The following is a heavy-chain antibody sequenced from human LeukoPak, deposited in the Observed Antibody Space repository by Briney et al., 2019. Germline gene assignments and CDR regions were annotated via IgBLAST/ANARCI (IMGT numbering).Heavy chain of an antibody. Sequence: GGSLRLSXAASGFTFSSYSMNWVRQAPGKGLEWVSSISSSSSYIYYADSAKGRFTISRDNAKNSLYLQMNSLRAEDTAVYYCARDITYLDAFDIWGQGTMVTVSS. CDR1: GFTFSSYS. D-gene: IGHD3-16*01. J-gene: IGHJ3*02. CDR3: ARDITYLDAFDI. CDR2: ISSSSSYI. V-gene: IGHV3-21*01.